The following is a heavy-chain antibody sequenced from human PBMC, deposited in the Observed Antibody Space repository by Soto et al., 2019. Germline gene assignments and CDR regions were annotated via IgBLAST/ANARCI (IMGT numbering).Heavy chain of an antibody. J-gene: IGHJ5*02. V-gene: IGHV3-21*01. CDR2: ISGSSSNM. D-gene: IGHD3-3*01. CDR1: GFTFSSYS. Sequence: PGGSLRLSCAASGFTFSSYSMNWVRQTPGKGLEWVSSISGSSSNMYYADSVKGRFTISRDNAENSLYLQMNSLRAEDTAVYYCAKDPNYDFWSGYSGSGWFDPWGQGTLVTVSS. CDR3: AKDPNYDFWSGYSGSGWFDP.